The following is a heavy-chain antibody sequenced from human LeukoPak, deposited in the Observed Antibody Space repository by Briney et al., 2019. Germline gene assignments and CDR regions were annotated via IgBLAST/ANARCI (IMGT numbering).Heavy chain of an antibody. Sequence: RGSLRLSCAASGFSFGSKAMSWVRQAPGKGLEWVSAISGTGGSIYYADSVKGRFTISRDNSKSTLYLQMNSLRAEDTAVYYCAKGMGGLTTCMDVWGKGTTVTVSS. CDR3: AKGMGGLTTCMDV. D-gene: IGHD4/OR15-4a*01. J-gene: IGHJ6*03. CDR2: ISGTGGSI. V-gene: IGHV3-23*01. CDR1: GFSFGSKA.